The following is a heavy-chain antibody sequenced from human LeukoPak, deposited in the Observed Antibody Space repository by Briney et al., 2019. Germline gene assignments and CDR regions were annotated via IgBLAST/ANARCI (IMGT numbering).Heavy chain of an antibody. CDR1: GFTFSNYS. D-gene: IGHD3-22*01. Sequence: GGSLRLSCAASGFTFSNYSMNWVRQAPGKGLEWVSSISSSSSYIYYADSVKGRFTISRDNAKNSLYLQMNSLRAEDTAVYYCARDVRRYSSGLYYFDYWGQGTLVTVSS. CDR3: ARDVRRYSSGLYYFDY. V-gene: IGHV3-21*01. J-gene: IGHJ4*02. CDR2: ISSSSSYI.